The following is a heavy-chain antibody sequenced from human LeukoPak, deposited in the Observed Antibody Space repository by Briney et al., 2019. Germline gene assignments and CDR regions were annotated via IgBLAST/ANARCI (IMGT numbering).Heavy chain of an antibody. CDR3: AKDLSRAVAADWFDP. Sequence: GGSLRLSCAASGFTFSNYDMSWVHQAPGKGLEWVSSISDSGGSTYYADSVKGRFTISRDNSKNTLYLQMTNLRAADTAVYYCAKDLSRAVAADWFDPWDQGSLVTVSS. D-gene: IGHD6-19*01. J-gene: IGHJ5*02. V-gene: IGHV3-23*01. CDR2: ISDSGGST. CDR1: GFTFSNYD.